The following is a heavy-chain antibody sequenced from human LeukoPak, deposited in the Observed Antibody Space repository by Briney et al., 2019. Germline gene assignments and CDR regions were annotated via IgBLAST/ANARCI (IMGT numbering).Heavy chain of an antibody. Sequence: SETLSLTCSVSGGSISSSSYYWGWIRQPPGKGLEWIGSIYYSGSTYYNPSLKSRVTISVDKSKNQFSLKLSSVTAADTAVYYCARRSPYSTGWSSYFDYWGQGALVTVSS. J-gene: IGHJ4*02. D-gene: IGHD6-19*01. CDR1: GGSISSSSYY. CDR2: IYYSGST. V-gene: IGHV4-39*07. CDR3: ARRSPYSTGWSSYFDY.